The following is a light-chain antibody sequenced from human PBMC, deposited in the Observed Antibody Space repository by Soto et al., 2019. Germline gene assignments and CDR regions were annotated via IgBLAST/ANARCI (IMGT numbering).Light chain of an antibody. V-gene: IGLV2-8*01. CDR1: SSDVGAYNY. Sequence: QSALTQPPSASGSTGQPVTISCTGTSSDVGAYNYVSWYQQHPGKAPKLMIYEVNKRPSGVPDRFSGSKSGNTASLTVSGLQAEDEAHYYCTPRAGPTLLFGGGTKLTVL. CDR2: EVN. J-gene: IGLJ3*02. CDR3: TPRAGPTLL.